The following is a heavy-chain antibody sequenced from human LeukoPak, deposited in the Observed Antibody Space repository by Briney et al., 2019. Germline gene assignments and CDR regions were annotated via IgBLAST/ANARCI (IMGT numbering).Heavy chain of an antibody. Sequence: PSETLSLTCTVSGGSISSYYWSWIRQPPGKGLEWIGYIYYSGSTNYNPSLKSRVTISVDTSKNQFSLKLSSVTAADTAVYYCASGYSSSWYSDYYYYYMDVWGKGTTVTVSS. V-gene: IGHV4-59*01. CDR1: GGSISSYY. CDR2: IYYSGST. CDR3: ASGYSSSWYSDYYYYYMDV. J-gene: IGHJ6*03. D-gene: IGHD6-13*01.